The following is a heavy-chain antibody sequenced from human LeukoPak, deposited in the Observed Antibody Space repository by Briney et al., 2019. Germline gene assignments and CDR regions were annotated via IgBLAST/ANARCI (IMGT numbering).Heavy chain of an antibody. Sequence: GASVKVSCKASGYTFTSYYMHWVRQAPGQGLEWMGWINPNSGGTNYAQKFQGRVTMTRDTSISTAYMELSRLRSDDTAVYYCARRAVAGVWFDPWGQGTLVTVSS. CDR1: GYTFTSYY. D-gene: IGHD6-19*01. J-gene: IGHJ5*02. V-gene: IGHV1-2*02. CDR3: ARRAVAGVWFDP. CDR2: INPNSGGT.